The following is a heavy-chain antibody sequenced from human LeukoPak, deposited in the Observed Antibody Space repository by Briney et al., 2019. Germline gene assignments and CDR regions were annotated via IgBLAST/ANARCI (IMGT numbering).Heavy chain of an antibody. J-gene: IGHJ5*02. CDR3: ARGRGKITFYDFGSGYPKPWFAP. D-gene: IGHD3-3*01. V-gene: IGHV1-8*01. CDR2: MNPNSGNT. Sequence: ASVKVSCKASGYTFTSYDINWVRQATGQGLEWMGWMNPNSGNTGYAQKFQGRVTMTRNTSISTAYMELSSLRSEDTAVYYCARGRGKITFYDFGSGYPKPWFAPGGKGPLGTVSS. CDR1: GYTFTSYD.